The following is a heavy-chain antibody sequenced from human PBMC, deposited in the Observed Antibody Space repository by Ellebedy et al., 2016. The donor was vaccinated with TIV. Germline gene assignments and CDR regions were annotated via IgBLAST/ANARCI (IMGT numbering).Heavy chain of an antibody. CDR3: AKAPTGYSPYYFDY. J-gene: IGHJ4*02. V-gene: IGHV3-23*01. Sequence: PGGSLRLSCAASGFTFSAFAISWVRQAPGKGLEWVSGISGSGGSSYQADSVKGRLTISRDNSKNTLYLQMNSLRAEDTAVYSCAKAPTGYSPYYFDYWGQGTLVTVSS. D-gene: IGHD3-9*01. CDR2: ISGSGGSS. CDR1: GFTFSAFA.